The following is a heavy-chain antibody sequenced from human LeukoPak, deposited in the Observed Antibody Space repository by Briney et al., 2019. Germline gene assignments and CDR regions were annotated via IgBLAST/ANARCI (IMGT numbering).Heavy chain of an antibody. J-gene: IGHJ6*03. CDR1: GFTFSSYA. D-gene: IGHD6-13*01. V-gene: IGHV3-64*01. Sequence: GGSLRLSCAASGFTFSSYAMHWVRQAPGKGLEYVSAISSNGGSTYYANSVKGRFTISRDNSKNTLYLQMGSLRAEDMAVYYCARDSIAAAETDYYYYMDVWGKGTTVTVSS. CDR2: ISSNGGST. CDR3: ARDSIAAAETDYYYYMDV.